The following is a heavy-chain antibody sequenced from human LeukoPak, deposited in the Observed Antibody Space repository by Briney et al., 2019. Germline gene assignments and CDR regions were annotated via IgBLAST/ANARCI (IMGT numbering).Heavy chain of an antibody. D-gene: IGHD3-22*01. Sequence: GGSLRLSCAASGFTFSSYDMHWVRQATGKGLEWVSAIGTAGDTYYPGSVKGRFTISRENAKNSLYLQMNSLRAGDTAVYYCARSHYYDSSGGRYFDLWGRGTLVTVSS. CDR3: ARSHYYDSSGGRYFDL. V-gene: IGHV3-13*01. CDR2: IGTAGDT. CDR1: GFTFSSYD. J-gene: IGHJ2*01.